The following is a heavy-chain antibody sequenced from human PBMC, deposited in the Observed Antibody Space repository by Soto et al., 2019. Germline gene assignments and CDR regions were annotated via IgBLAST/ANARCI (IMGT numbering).Heavy chain of an antibody. D-gene: IGHD1-20*01. CDR2: VYYSGST. Sequence: QVQLQESGPRLVKPSQTLSLTCTVAGGSISSCGDFWTWIRKPAGKGMEWIGYVYYSGSTYYNPYLKSLLTMALATSTNQFSLKLSSVTAADTAVYYCARERAKWKGYYYYGMDVWGQGTTVTVSS. CDR1: GGSISSCGDF. J-gene: IGHJ6*02. V-gene: IGHV4-30-4*01. CDR3: ARERAKWKGYYYYGMDV.